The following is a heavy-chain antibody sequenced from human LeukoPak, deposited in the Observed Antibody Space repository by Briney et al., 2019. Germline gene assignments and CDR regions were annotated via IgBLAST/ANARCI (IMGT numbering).Heavy chain of an antibody. CDR3: VKDRTPDGYYSVDY. CDR2: IIGNAATI. V-gene: IGHV3-23*01. J-gene: IGHJ4*02. CDR1: GFTFGTYA. D-gene: IGHD3-3*01. Sequence: PGGSLRLSCTASGFTFGTYAMNWVRQAPGKGLRWVALIIGNAATIAYADSVRGRFTISRDNSKNTLYLQMNSLRVEDTAVYYCVKDRTPDGYYSVDYWGQGILVTVSS.